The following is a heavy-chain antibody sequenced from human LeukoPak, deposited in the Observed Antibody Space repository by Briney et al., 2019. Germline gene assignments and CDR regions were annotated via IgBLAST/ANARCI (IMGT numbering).Heavy chain of an antibody. CDR3: ARGRYSSGWYNY. V-gene: IGHV1-8*03. Sequence: ASVKVSCKASGYTFTSYDINWVRQATGQGLEWMGWMNPNSGNTGYAQKFQGRVTITRNTSISTAYMELSSLRSEDTAVYYCARGRYSSGWYNYWGQGTPVTVSS. J-gene: IGHJ4*02. CDR1: GYTFTSYD. CDR2: MNPNSGNT. D-gene: IGHD6-19*01.